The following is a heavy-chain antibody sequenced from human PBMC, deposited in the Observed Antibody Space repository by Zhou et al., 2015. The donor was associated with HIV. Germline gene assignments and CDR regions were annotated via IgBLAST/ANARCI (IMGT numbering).Heavy chain of an antibody. V-gene: IGHV1-18*01. CDR3: ARDRHPMIYGLGESPPT. J-gene: IGHJ4*02. Sequence: QVQLVQSGAEVKKPGASVKVSCKASGYTFPSYGISWVRQAPGQGLEWMGWISAYNGNTNYAQKLQGRVTMTTDTSTSTAYMELRSLRSDDTAVYYCARDRHPMIYGLGESPPTWGQGTLVTVSS. CDR2: ISAYNGNT. D-gene: IGHD3-16*01. CDR1: GYTFPSYG.